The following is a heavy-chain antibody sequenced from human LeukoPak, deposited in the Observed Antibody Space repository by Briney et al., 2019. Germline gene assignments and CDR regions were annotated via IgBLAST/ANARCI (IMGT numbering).Heavy chain of an antibody. J-gene: IGHJ5*02. V-gene: IGHV1-2*02. CDR1: GYTFTGYY. CDR2: INPNSGGT. CDR3: ARDQGSSSRSYNWFDP. D-gene: IGHD6-13*01. Sequence: ASVKVSCKASGYTFTGYYMHWVRQAPGQGLEWMGWINPNSGGTNYAQKFQGRVTMTRDTSIGTAYMELSRLRSDDTAVYYCARDQGSSSRSYNWFDPWGQGTLVTVSS.